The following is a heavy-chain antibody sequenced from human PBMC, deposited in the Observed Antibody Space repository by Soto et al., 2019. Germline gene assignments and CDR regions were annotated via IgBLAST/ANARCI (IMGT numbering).Heavy chain of an antibody. D-gene: IGHD2-2*01. CDR2: ISSSSSTI. CDR1: GFTFSSYS. CDR3: ARDQIVVVPAAQRIYYYGMDV. Sequence: GGSLRLSCAASGFTFSSYSMNWVRQAPGKGLEWVSYISSSSSTIYYADSVKGRFTISRDNAKNSLYLQMNSLRDEDTAMYYCARDQIVVVPAAQRIYYYGMDVWGQGTTVTVSS. V-gene: IGHV3-48*02. J-gene: IGHJ6*02.